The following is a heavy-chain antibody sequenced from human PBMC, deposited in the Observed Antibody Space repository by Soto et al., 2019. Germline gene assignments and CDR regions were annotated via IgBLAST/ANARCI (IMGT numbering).Heavy chain of an antibody. CDR1: GLNFSNYG. D-gene: IGHD3-3*01. J-gene: IGHJ6*02. CDR3: AKGFWKLNAAGSSFHHHCMYA. V-gene: IGHV3-43*02. CDR2: ISWDGGST. Sequence: GVNMRHSCSASGLNFSNYGMHWVRQALGKGLEWVAVISWDGGSTYYADSVKGRFTISRDNSKNSLYLQMNSLRTEDTALYYCAKGFWKLNAAGSSFHHHCMYARGQRTT.